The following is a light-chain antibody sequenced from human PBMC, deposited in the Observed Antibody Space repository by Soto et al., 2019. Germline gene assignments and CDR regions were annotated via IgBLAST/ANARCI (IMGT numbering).Light chain of an antibody. CDR2: DVT. CDR3: SSYTSSTTPVV. CDR1: TSDVGGYNY. J-gene: IGLJ2*01. Sequence: QSALTQPASVSGSPGQSITISCTGTTSDVGGYNYVSWYQQHPGKAPKLMIYDVTNRPSGVSNRFSGSKSGNTASLTISGLQAEYESDYYCSSYTSSTTPVVFSGGTKLTVL. V-gene: IGLV2-14*03.